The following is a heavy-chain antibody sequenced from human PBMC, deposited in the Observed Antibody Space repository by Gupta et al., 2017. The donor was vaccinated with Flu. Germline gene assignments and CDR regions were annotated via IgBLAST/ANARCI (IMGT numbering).Heavy chain of an antibody. J-gene: IGHJ5*01. D-gene: IGHD2-2*03. CDR1: SRYW. CDR3: VRGAASVNDGYCDS. V-gene: IGHV3-7*01. CDR2: VKQDGSEN. Sequence: SRYWMTWGRQAPGKGLEWVANVKQDGSENHYVDSVKGRFTISRDNAKNSVYLQMDSLRGDNTAVYYCVRGAASVNDGYCDSWGQGTLVTVSS.